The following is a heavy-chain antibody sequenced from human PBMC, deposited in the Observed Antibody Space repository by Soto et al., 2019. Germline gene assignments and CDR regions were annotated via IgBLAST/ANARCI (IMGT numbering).Heavy chain of an antibody. D-gene: IGHD1-1*01. CDR2: INPDGSLK. Sequence: PGGSLRLSCVASGFTISNYWMSWLRQAPGKGLEWAAHINPDGSLKYYLDSVRGRFTISRDIFKNSLYLEMNSLTVEDTAVYHCVKWQTRNNHWGQGTLVTVSS. CDR3: VKWQTRNNH. J-gene: IGHJ1*01. V-gene: IGHV3-7*03. CDR1: GFTISNYW.